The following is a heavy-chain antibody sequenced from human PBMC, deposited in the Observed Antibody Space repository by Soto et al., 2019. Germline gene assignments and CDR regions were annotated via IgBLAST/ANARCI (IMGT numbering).Heavy chain of an antibody. V-gene: IGHV1-18*04. D-gene: IGHD6-13*01. Sequence: ASVKVSCKAPGYTFTSYGISWVRQAPGQGLEWMGWISAHNGNTNYAQKLQGRVTMTTDTSTSTAYMELRSLRSDDTAVYYCARDTPGIAAAGNYYYGMDVWGQGTTVTVSS. CDR3: ARDTPGIAAAGNYYYGMDV. CDR2: ISAHNGNT. CDR1: GYTFTSYG. J-gene: IGHJ6*02.